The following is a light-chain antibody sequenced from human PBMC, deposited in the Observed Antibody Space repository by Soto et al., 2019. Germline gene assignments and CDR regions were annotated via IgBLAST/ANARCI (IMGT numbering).Light chain of an antibody. V-gene: IGLV2-23*02. J-gene: IGLJ1*01. Sequence: QSVLTQPASVSGSPGQSITISCTGSSRDIGTSNLVSWYQQHPGKAPKLMIYEVTKRPSGVSNRFSGSKSGNTASLTISGLQAEDEADYYCCSYAGSSTYVFGTGTKVTVL. CDR1: SRDIGTSNL. CDR3: CSYAGSSTYV. CDR2: EVT.